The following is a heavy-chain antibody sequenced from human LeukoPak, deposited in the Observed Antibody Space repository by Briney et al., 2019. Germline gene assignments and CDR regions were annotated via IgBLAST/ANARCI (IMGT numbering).Heavy chain of an antibody. CDR2: ISYDGSNK. CDR3: AKGGYYGSGSYYNSDWFDP. V-gene: IGHV3-30*18. CDR1: GFIFSDFG. D-gene: IGHD3-10*01. J-gene: IGHJ5*02. Sequence: GGSLRLSCAASGFIFSDFGIHWVRQAPGRGLEWVAVISYDGSNKYYAESVKGRFTISRENSKNTVYLQINSLRAEDTAVYYCAKGGYYGSGSYYNSDWFDPWGQGTLVTVSS.